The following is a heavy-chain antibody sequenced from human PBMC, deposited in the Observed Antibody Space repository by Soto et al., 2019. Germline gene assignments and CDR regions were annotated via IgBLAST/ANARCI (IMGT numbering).Heavy chain of an antibody. J-gene: IGHJ6*02. Sequence: GGSLRLSCAASGFTFSSYAMHWVRQAPGKGLEWVAVISYDGSNKYYADSVKGRFTISRDNSKNTLYLQMNSLRAEDTAVYYCARGGIAAARYGMDVWGQGTTVTVSS. D-gene: IGHD6-13*01. CDR1: GFTFSSYA. CDR2: ISYDGSNK. CDR3: ARGGIAAARYGMDV. V-gene: IGHV3-30-3*01.